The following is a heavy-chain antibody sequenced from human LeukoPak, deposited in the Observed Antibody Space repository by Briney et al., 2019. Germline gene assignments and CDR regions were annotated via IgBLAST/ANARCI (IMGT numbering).Heavy chain of an antibody. D-gene: IGHD6-6*01. J-gene: IGHJ4*02. CDR3: ARDRLGERYFDY. CDR2: ICSGGST. CDR1: GFTFSSYA. Sequence: GGSLRLSCAASGFTFSSYAMSWVRQAPGKGLEWVSVICSGGSTYYADSVKGRFTISRDNSKNTLYLQMNSLRAEDTAVYYCARDRLGERYFDYWGQGTLVTVSS. V-gene: IGHV3-66*01.